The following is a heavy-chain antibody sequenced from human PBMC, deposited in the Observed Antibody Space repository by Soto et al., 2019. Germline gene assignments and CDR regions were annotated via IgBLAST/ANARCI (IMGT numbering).Heavy chain of an antibody. CDR3: AKDSPSAPFDH. CDR1: GFSFRSYA. V-gene: IGHV3-30*18. CDR2: ISYDGSDK. J-gene: IGHJ4*02. Sequence: QVQLVESGGGVVQPGRSLRLSCAASGFSFRSYAMHWVRQTPGKGLEWVAVISYDGSDKNYTDSVKGRFTISRDNVKNTLYLQMNSLRLEDTAVYHCAKDSPSAPFDHGGQGTLVTVSS.